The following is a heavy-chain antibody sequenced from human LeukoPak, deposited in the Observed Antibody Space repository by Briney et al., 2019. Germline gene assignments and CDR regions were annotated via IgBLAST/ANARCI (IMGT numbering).Heavy chain of an antibody. Sequence: GASVKVSCKASGYTFTGYYMHWVRQAPGQGLEWMGWINPNSGGTNYAQKFQGRVTMTRDTSISTAYMELSRLRSDDTAVYYCARVGYDILTGYQPFWGQGPLVTVSS. CDR3: ARVGYDILTGYQPF. CDR2: INPNSGGT. J-gene: IGHJ4*02. V-gene: IGHV1-2*02. CDR1: GYTFTGYY. D-gene: IGHD3-9*01.